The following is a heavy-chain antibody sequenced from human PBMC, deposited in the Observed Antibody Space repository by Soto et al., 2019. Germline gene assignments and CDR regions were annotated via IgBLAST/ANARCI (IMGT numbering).Heavy chain of an antibody. D-gene: IGHD3-10*02. CDR3: ATEDPNHMLS. Sequence: QVQLVQSGGEVKKPGASVKVSCKASGYTFSSYGISWVRQAPGQGLEWMGWIRSYNGNTNYAHKFKARISMTTDTSTSTAYMELRSLRSYYTAVYYCATEDPNHMLSWGQGTMVTVSS. CDR2: IRSYNGNT. J-gene: IGHJ5*02. V-gene: IGHV1-18*01. CDR1: GYTFSSYG.